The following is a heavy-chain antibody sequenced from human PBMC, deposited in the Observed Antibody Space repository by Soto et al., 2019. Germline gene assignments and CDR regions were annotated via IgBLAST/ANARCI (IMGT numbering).Heavy chain of an antibody. Sequence: QVQLEQSGAEVKKPGSSVKVSCKASGGTFNTFAISWVRQAPGQGLEWIGGIIPIFETANYAQRLQDSLTITADESTRTPYMELSRLTPDDTAIYFCATSASSSWENDYWGLGTLVVVSS. CDR1: GGTFNTFA. V-gene: IGHV1-69*01. J-gene: IGHJ4*02. CDR2: IIPIFETA. CDR3: ATSASSSWENDY. D-gene: IGHD6-13*01.